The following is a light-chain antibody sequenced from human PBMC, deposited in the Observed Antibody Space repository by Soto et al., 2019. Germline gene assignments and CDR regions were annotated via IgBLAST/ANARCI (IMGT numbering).Light chain of an antibody. CDR2: HAF. CDR3: QHDDSALWT. CDR1: QSVYASS. J-gene: IGKJ1*01. Sequence: EFELTQSPGTLSLSPGERATLSCRASQSVYASSFVWYQQTPGQAPRLLMYHAFMRATGIPDRFSGSGSGTDFTLTITSLEPEDFAVYYCQHDDSALWTFGQGTKVEIK. V-gene: IGKV3-20*01.